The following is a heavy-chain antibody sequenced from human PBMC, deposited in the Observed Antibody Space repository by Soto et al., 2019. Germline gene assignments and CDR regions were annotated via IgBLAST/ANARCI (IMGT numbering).Heavy chain of an antibody. CDR3: ASPPWDRGGFHAFNI. CDR1: GGTLKGFT. CDR2: IVPIFRTP. J-gene: IGHJ3*02. V-gene: IGHV1-69*01. D-gene: IGHD3-22*01. Sequence: QVQLVQSGAEVKKPGSSVRVSCQTSGGTLKGFTISWVRQAPGQGLEWMGGIVPIFRTPYYAQRFQGRVTMTAYESTNTAYLELNSLRSDDTAVYYCASPPWDRGGFHAFNIWGQGTMVTVSS.